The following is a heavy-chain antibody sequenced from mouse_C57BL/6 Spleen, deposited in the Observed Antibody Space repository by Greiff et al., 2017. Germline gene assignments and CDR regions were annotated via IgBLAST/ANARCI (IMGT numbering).Heavy chain of an antibody. J-gene: IGHJ1*03. D-gene: IGHD1-1*01. V-gene: IGHV1-80*01. Sequence: VQLQQSGAELVKPGASVKISCKASGYAFSSYWMNWVKQRPGKGLEWIGQIYPGDGDTNYNGKFKGKATLTADKSSSTAYMQLSSLTSEDSAVYFCARLGTTVVARGYFDVWGTGTTVTVSS. CDR3: ARLGTTVVARGYFDV. CDR1: GYAFSSYW. CDR2: IYPGDGDT.